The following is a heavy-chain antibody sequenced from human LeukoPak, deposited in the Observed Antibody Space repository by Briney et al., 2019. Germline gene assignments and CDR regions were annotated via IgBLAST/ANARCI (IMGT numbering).Heavy chain of an antibody. CDR2: MNPNSGNT. J-gene: IGHJ4*02. V-gene: IGHV1-8*01. Sequence: GASVKVSCKASGYTFTSYDINWVRQATGQGLEWMGWMNPNSGNTGYAQKFQGRVTMTTDTSTSTAYMELRSLRSDDTAVYYCARFHSSGWFYYFDYWGQGTLVTVSS. D-gene: IGHD6-19*01. CDR1: GYTFTSYD. CDR3: ARFHSSGWFYYFDY.